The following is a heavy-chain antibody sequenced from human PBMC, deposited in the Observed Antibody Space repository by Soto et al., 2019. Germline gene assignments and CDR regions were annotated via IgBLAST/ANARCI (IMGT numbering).Heavy chain of an antibody. J-gene: IGHJ4*02. CDR1: GFTFSSYE. D-gene: IGHD3-3*01. V-gene: IGHV3-48*03. Sequence: EVQLVESGGGLVQPGGSLRLSCAASGFTFSSYEMNWVRQAPGKGLEWVSYISSSGSTIYYADSVKGRFTISRDNAKNSLYLQMNSLRAEDTAVYYCARGRLRFLEWLSAPKPNFDYWGQGTLVTVSS. CDR2: ISSSGSTI. CDR3: ARGRLRFLEWLSAPKPNFDY.